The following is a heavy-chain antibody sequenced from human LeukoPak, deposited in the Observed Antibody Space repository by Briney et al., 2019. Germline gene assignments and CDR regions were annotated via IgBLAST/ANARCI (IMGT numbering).Heavy chain of an antibody. D-gene: IGHD6-19*01. CDR2: ISADNGNT. CDR3: ARAPGGEQWLVRGPRPTYYLDY. J-gene: IGHJ4*02. Sequence: GASVKVSCKTSGYTFTNYGISWVRQAPGQGLEWMGRISADNGNTNYAQRVQGRVTLTTDTSTNTAYMELRSLRSDDTGVYYCARAPGGEQWLVRGPRPTYYLDYWGQGTLVTVSS. V-gene: IGHV1-18*01. CDR1: GYTFTNYG.